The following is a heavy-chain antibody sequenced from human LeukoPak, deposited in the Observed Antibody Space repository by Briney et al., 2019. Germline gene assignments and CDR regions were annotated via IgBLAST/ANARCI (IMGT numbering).Heavy chain of an antibody. Sequence: PGGSLRLSCAASGFTFSTYSMNWVRQAPGKGLEWVSLISSSSSYIYYADSVKGRFTISRDNAKNSVYLQMNSLRAEDTAVYYCASHYYDSSGYSYVMAYWGLGTLVTVSS. CDR1: GFTFSTYS. V-gene: IGHV3-21*06. J-gene: IGHJ4*02. D-gene: IGHD3-22*01. CDR2: ISSSSSYI. CDR3: ASHYYDSSGYSYVMAY.